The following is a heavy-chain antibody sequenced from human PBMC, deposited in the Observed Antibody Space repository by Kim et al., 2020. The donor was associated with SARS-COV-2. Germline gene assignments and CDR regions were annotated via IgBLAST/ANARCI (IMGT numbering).Heavy chain of an antibody. CDR3: LAELGSRSFAH. V-gene: IGHV3-30*04. J-gene: IGHJ4*02. Sequence: GGSLRLSCAASGFTFSAHALHWVRQAPGKGLEWVAHIAYDGSHISYPYSVKGRFIISRDDTKSTPYLQMNSLRPEDTAVYYCLAELGSRSFAHWFPGTLV. CDR1: GFTFSAHA. D-gene: IGHD3-10*01. CDR2: IAYDGSHI.